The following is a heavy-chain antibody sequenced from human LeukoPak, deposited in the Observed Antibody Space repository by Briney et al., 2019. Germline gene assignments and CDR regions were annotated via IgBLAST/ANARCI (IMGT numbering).Heavy chain of an antibody. J-gene: IGHJ5*02. CDR2: ISYDGSNK. CDR3: AKGGYCSSTSCYVGWFDP. Sequence: GGSLRLSCAASGFTLSSYGMHWVRHAPGKGLEWVAVISYDGSNKYYTDSVKGRFTISRDNSKNTLFLQMNSLRAEDTAVYYCAKGGYCSSTSCYVGWFDPWGQGTLVTVSS. V-gene: IGHV3-30*18. CDR1: GFTLSSYG. D-gene: IGHD2-2*01.